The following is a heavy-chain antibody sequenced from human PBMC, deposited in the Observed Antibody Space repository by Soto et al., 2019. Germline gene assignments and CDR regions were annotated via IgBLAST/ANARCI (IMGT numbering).Heavy chain of an antibody. Sequence: QVQLQESGPGLVKPSETLFLTCTVSDGSISSYYWSWIRQPPGKGLEWIGYVYYSGGTNYNPSLKSRVTISVDTSKNQFSLKLSSVTAADTAVYYCARLIAAANVWGQGTMVSVSS. J-gene: IGHJ3*01. CDR1: DGSISSYY. V-gene: IGHV4-59*08. D-gene: IGHD6-13*01. CDR3: ARLIAAANV. CDR2: VYYSGGT.